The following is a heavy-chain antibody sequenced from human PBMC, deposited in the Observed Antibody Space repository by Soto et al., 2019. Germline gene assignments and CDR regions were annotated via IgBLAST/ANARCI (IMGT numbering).Heavy chain of an antibody. J-gene: IGHJ4*02. V-gene: IGHV1-69*01. CDR1: GGTFSNYA. D-gene: IGHD3-3*01. CDR3: AGGSFGVMLTLDF. CDR2: IIPVFGTP. Sequence: QVQLVQSGAEVKKPGSSVKVSCKASGGTFSNYAISWVRQDPGQGLEWMGGIIPVFGTPKYAQKFQGRVTITADPSTNTVYMELSSLRSDDTAMYYCAGGSFGVMLTLDFWGQGTLVTVSS.